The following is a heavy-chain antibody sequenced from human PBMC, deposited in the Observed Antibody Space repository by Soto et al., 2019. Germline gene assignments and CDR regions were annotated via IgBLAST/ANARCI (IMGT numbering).Heavy chain of an antibody. CDR3: ARASIAVAGTATFDY. V-gene: IGHV3-33*08. CDR1: GFTFSSYG. CDR2: IWYDGSNK. D-gene: IGHD6-19*01. Sequence: GGSLRLSCAASGFTFSSYGMHWVRQAPGKGLEWVAVIWYDGSNKYYADSVKGRFTISRDNSKNTLYLQMNSLRAEDTAVYYCARASIAVAGTATFDYWGQGTLVTVSS. J-gene: IGHJ4*02.